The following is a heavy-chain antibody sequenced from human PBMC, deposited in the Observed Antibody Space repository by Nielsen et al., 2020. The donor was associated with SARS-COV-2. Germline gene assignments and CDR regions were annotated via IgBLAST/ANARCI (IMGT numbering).Heavy chain of an antibody. D-gene: IGHD7-27*01. J-gene: IGHJ4*02. CDR1: GFTFSSYA. CDR2: ISYDGSNK. V-gene: IGHV3-30*04. CDR3: AKTGDPGATWYYFDY. Sequence: GESLKISCAASGFTFSSYAMHWVRQAPGKGLEWVAVISYDGSNKYYADSVKGRFTISRDNSKNTLYLQMNSLRAEDTAVYYCAKTGDPGATWYYFDYWGQGTLVTVSS.